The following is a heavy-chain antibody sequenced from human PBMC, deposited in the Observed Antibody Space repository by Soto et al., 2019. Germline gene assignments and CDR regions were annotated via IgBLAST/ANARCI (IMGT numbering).Heavy chain of an antibody. D-gene: IGHD2-8*01. Sequence: SETPSPTCSVSGGSISRYYWSWIRQPPGKGLEWIGYAYYSGDTGYNPSLQSRVTMAVDTSKNQVSLKLTSVTAADTAVYYCARDRSTYGGGGTGEVKENWFDPWGQGALVTVSS. CDR2: AYYSGDT. CDR3: ARDRSTYGGGGTGEVKENWFDP. V-gene: IGHV4-59*01. CDR1: GGSISRYY. J-gene: IGHJ5*02.